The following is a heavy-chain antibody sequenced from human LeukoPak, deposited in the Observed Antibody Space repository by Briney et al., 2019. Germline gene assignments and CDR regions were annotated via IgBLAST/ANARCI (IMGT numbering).Heavy chain of an antibody. V-gene: IGHV3-9*01. Sequence: GRSLRLSGAASGFTYDDYAMHWVRQAPGKGLEWVSGISWNSGSIGYADSVKGRFTISRDNSRNTLYLQMNSLRAEDTAVYYCAISSSWYRDWGQGTLVTVSS. CDR1: GFTYDDYA. CDR2: ISWNSGSI. CDR3: AISSSWYRD. D-gene: IGHD6-13*01. J-gene: IGHJ4*02.